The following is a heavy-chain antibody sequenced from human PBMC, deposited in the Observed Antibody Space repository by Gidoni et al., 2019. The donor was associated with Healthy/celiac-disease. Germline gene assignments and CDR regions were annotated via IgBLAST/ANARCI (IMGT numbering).Heavy chain of an antibody. Sequence: QVQLQQWGAGLLKPSATLSLTCAVYGGSFSGYYWSWIRQPPGKGLEWIGEINHSGSTNYNPSLKSRVTISVDTSKNQFSLKLSSVTAADTAVYYCARERRFGSSAPIYYMDVWGKGTTVTVSS. CDR2: INHSGST. V-gene: IGHV4-34*01. CDR1: GGSFSGYY. D-gene: IGHD6-6*01. J-gene: IGHJ6*03. CDR3: ARERRFGSSAPIYYMDV.